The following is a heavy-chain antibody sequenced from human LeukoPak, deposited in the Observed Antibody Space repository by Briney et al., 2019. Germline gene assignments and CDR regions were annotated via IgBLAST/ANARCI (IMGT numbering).Heavy chain of an antibody. Sequence: KVGESLKISCKGSGFTVTDHWIAWVRQMPGKGLEWVGIIHPAVSDTPKSPSFQGQVVISVDRSISTAYLQWNSLKASETAMYYCAASPPHCGADCPFDYWGQGTLVTVSS. J-gene: IGHJ4*02. CDR3: AASPPHCGADCPFDY. CDR2: IHPAVSDT. V-gene: IGHV5-51*01. D-gene: IGHD2-21*02. CDR1: GFTVTDHW.